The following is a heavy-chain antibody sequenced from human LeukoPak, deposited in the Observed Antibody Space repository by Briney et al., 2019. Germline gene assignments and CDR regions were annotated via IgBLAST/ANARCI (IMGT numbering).Heavy chain of an antibody. Sequence: PSETLSLTCAVYGGSFSGPYWSWIRQPAGKVLEWIVRILTSGSSNYNPSLKSRVTISVDTSKNQFSLKLSSVPAADMAIYYCARFRGSSAYDGNYYYHYMDVWGKGTTVTISS. CDR2: ILTSGSS. CDR3: ARFRGSSAYDGNYYYHYMDV. D-gene: IGHD5-12*01. CDR1: GGSFSGPY. J-gene: IGHJ6*03. V-gene: IGHV4-59*10.